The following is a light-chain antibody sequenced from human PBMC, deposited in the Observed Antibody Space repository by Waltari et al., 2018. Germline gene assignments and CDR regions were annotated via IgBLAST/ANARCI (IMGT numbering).Light chain of an antibody. CDR2: DVS. CDR1: SSHVGGYNH. Sequence: QSALTSPASVFGSPGQSLTTPCTGTSSHVGGYNHFSWYQQDPGKVPKLIIYDVSERPSGVSDRFSGSKSGNTASLTISGVQAEDETDYYCSSYTNRNTLIFGGGTKLTVL. CDR3: SSYTNRNTLI. J-gene: IGLJ2*01. V-gene: IGLV2-14*01.